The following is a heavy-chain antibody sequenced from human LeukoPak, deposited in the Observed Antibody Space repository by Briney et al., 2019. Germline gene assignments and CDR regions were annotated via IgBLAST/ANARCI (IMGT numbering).Heavy chain of an antibody. Sequence: PSETLSLTCTVSGGSISTYYWSWIRQSPGKGLEWIGYIHYSGTTNYNPSLKSRVTISVDTSKNQFSLRLSSVTAADTAVYYCARPFTYYYGSGSYRHVRGAFDIWGQGTMVTVSS. V-gene: IGHV4-59*12. CDR1: GGSISTYY. J-gene: IGHJ3*02. CDR3: ARPFTYYYGSGSYRHVRGAFDI. CDR2: IHYSGTT. D-gene: IGHD3-10*01.